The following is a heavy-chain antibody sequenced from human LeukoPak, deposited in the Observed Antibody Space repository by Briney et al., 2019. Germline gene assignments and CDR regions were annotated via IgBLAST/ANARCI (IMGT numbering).Heavy chain of an antibody. J-gene: IGHJ4*02. CDR3: AREYGSGSLYFDY. Sequence: GGSLRLSCAASGFTFSSYEMNWVRQAPGKGLEWVSYISSSGSTIYYADSVKGRFTISRDNAKNSLYLQMNSLRAEDTAVYYCAREYGSGSLYFDYWGQGTLVTVSS. CDR1: GFTFSSYE. CDR2: ISSSGSTI. D-gene: IGHD3-10*01. V-gene: IGHV3-48*03.